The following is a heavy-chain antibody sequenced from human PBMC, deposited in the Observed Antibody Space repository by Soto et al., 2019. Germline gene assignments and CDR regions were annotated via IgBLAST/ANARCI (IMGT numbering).Heavy chain of an antibody. D-gene: IGHD2-2*02. CDR2: IWYDGSNK. CDR3: ARELGLDVVVPAAIGY. Sequence: GGSLRLSCAASGFTFSSYGMHWVRQAPGKGLEWVAVIWYDGSNKYYADSVKGRFTISRDNSKNTLYLQMNSLRAEDTAVYYCARELGLDVVVPAAIGYWGQGTLVTVSS. V-gene: IGHV3-33*01. CDR1: GFTFSSYG. J-gene: IGHJ4*02.